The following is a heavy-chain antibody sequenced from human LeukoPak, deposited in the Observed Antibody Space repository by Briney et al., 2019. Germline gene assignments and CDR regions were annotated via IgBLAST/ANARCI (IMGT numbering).Heavy chain of an antibody. V-gene: IGHV3-30*18. CDR2: ISYDGSNK. Sequence: GGSLRLSCAASGFTFSSYGMHWARQAPGKGLEWVAVISYDGSNKYYADSVKGRFTISRDNSKNTLYLQMNSLRAEDTAVYYCAKDPSKQQLVRGWFDPWGQGTLVTVSS. D-gene: IGHD6-13*01. J-gene: IGHJ5*02. CDR3: AKDPSKQQLVRGWFDP. CDR1: GFTFSSYG.